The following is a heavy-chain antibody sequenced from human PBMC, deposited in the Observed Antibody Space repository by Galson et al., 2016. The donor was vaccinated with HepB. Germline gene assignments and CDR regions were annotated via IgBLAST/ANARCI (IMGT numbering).Heavy chain of an antibody. CDR2: ISYDGTTQ. D-gene: IGHD3-10*01. CDR3: ARGDGPGSFLIDH. Sequence: SLRLSCAASGFAFNSYAVHWVRQAPGKGLEWVAIISYDGTTQHYAGSVRGRFPVSRDNSKNTGYMQMNSLRPEDAAVYYCARGDGPGSFLIDHWGQGTPVTVSS. V-gene: IGHV3-30-3*01. J-gene: IGHJ4*02. CDR1: GFAFNSYA.